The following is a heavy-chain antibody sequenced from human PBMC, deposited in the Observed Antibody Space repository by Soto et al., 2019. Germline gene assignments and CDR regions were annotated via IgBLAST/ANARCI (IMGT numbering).Heavy chain of an antibody. D-gene: IGHD3-10*01. CDR3: ARAGYYGSGSINAFDI. J-gene: IGHJ3*02. V-gene: IGHV3-13*01. CDR2: IGTAGDT. CDR1: GFTFSSYD. Sequence: GGSLRFSCAASGFTFSSYDMHWVRQATGKGLEWVSAIGTAGDTYYPGSVKGRFTISRENAKNSLYLQMNSLRAGDTAVYYCARAGYYGSGSINAFDIWGQGTMVTVSS.